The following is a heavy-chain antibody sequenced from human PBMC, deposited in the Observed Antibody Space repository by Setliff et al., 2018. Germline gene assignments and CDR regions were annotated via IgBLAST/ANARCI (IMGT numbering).Heavy chain of an antibody. CDR3: AREQWLDPPGYYYTDV. D-gene: IGHD6-19*01. CDR2: IYIGGSA. J-gene: IGHJ6*03. Sequence: SLTCTVSGGSISSYYWSWIRQPAGKGLEWIGHIYIGGSANYNPSLKSRVTMSIDTSKNQFSLKLNSVTAADMAVYYCAREQWLDPPGYYYTDVWAKGTTVTVSS. CDR1: GGSISSYY. V-gene: IGHV4-4*07.